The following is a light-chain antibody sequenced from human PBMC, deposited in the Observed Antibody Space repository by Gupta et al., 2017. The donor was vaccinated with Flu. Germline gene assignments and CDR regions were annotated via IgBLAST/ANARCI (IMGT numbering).Light chain of an antibody. CDR1: QGISNY. CDR3: QQLNSYPRT. V-gene: IGKV1-9*01. CDR2: ATS. J-gene: IGKJ1*01. Sequence: PFFLSASVGDRVTITLRASQGISNYLAWYQQKPGKAPKLLIYATSTVHSDVPSRFSGSGSGPVFTLTITSLQPEDLATYYCQQLNSYPRTFGQGTKVEIK.